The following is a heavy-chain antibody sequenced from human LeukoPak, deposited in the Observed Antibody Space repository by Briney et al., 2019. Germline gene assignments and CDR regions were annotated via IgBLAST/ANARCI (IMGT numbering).Heavy chain of an antibody. Sequence: GASVKVSCKASGYTFTGYYMHWVRQASGQGLEWMGWMNPNSGNTGYAQKFQGRVTMTRNTSISTAYMELSSLRSEDTAVYYCARTSGVPWGQGTLVTVSS. CDR1: GYTFTGYY. CDR3: ARTSGVP. D-gene: IGHD3-10*01. J-gene: IGHJ5*02. V-gene: IGHV1-8*02. CDR2: MNPNSGNT.